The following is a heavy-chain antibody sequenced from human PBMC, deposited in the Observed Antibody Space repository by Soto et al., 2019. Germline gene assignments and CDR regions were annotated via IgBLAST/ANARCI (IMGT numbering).Heavy chain of an antibody. CDR1: GFTFSGHW. CDR3: AREAGYCSRTSCYRRAFDT. V-gene: IGHV3-74*01. CDR2: INTDGGST. D-gene: IGHD2-2*01. Sequence: EVQLVESGGDLVQPGGSLRLSCAASGFTFSGHWMHWVRQDPGKGLVWVSRINTDGGSTSYADSVKGRFTISRDNAKNTLFLQMTGLRVDDTSVYYCAREAGYCSRTSCYRRAFDTWGQGTMVTVSS. J-gene: IGHJ3*02.